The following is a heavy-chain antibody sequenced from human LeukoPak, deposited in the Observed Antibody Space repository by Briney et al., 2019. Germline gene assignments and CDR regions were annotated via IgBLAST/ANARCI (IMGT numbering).Heavy chain of an antibody. D-gene: IGHD3-10*01. Sequence: SETLSLTCAVSGGSISSGGYSWSWIRQPPGKGLEWIGYIYHSGSTYYNPSLKSRVTISVDRSKNQFSLKLSSVTAADTAVYYCARTMVRGVISWFDPWGQGTLVTVSS. J-gene: IGHJ5*02. CDR3: ARTMVRGVISWFDP. V-gene: IGHV4-30-2*01. CDR2: IYHSGST. CDR1: GGSISSGGYS.